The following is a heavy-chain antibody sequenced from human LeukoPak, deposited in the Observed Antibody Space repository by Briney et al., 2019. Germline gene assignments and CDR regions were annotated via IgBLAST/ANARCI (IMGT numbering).Heavy chain of an antibody. CDR2: IYTSGST. D-gene: IGHD3-10*01. J-gene: IGHJ5*02. CDR3: ARGVRGAINWFDP. V-gene: IGHV4-61*02. CDR1: GGSISSGSYY. Sequence: PSETLSLTCTVSGGSISSGSYYWSWIRQPAGKGLEWIGRIYTSGSTNYNPSLKSRVTISVDTSKNQFSLKLSSVTAADTAVYYCARGVRGAINWFDPWGQGTLVTVSS.